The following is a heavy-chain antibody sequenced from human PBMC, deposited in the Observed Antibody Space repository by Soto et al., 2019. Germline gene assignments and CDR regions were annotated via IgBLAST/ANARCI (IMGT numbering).Heavy chain of an antibody. J-gene: IGHJ6*02. CDR1: GGSFSGYY. Sequence: SETLSLTCAVYGGSFSGYYWSWIRQPPGKGLEWIGEINHSGSTNYNPSLKSRVTISVDTSKNQFSLKLSSVTAADTAVYYCASLGCSGGSCYSPLQPYYYYGMDVWGQGTTVTVS. CDR3: ASLGCSGGSCYSPLQPYYYYGMDV. V-gene: IGHV4-34*01. D-gene: IGHD2-15*01. CDR2: INHSGST.